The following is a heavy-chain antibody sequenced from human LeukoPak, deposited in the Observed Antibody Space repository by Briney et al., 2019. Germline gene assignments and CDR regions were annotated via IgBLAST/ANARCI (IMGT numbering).Heavy chain of an antibody. CDR1: GGSISSYY. CDR3: ARGDGSWYQRFYFDY. J-gene: IGHJ4*02. Sequence: SETLSLTCTVSGGSISSYYWSWIRQPPGKGLEWLGYIYSSGSTNYNPSLKSRVTISVDTSKNQFSLKLSSVTAADTAVYYCARGDGSWYQRFYFDYWGQGTLVTVSS. CDR2: IYSSGST. V-gene: IGHV4-59*01. D-gene: IGHD6-13*01.